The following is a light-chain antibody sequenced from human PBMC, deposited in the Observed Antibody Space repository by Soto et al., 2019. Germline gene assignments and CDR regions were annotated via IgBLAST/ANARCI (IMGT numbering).Light chain of an antibody. CDR2: EVS. CDR3: CSYAGSSTIYV. Sequence: QSGLTQPSSVSGSPGQSITISCPGTNNDVGSYNLVSWYQQHPGKAPKLMIYEVSKRPSGVSNRFSGSKSGNTASLTISGLQAEDEADYYCCSYAGSSTIYVFGTGTKVTVL. V-gene: IGLV2-23*02. J-gene: IGLJ1*01. CDR1: NNDVGSYNL.